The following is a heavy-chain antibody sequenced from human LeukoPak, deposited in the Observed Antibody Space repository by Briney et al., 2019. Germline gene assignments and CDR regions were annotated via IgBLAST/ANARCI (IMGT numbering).Heavy chain of an antibody. D-gene: IGHD2-15*01. CDR2: ISSSSSTI. J-gene: IGHJ6*03. Sequence: PGGSLRLSCAASGFTFSSYSMNWVRQAPGKGLEWVSYISSSSSTIYYADSVKGRFTISRDNSKNTLYLQMNSLRAEDTAVYYCAKAPLGYCSGGSCRSGTRSYYMDVWGKGTTVTISS. CDR1: GFTFSSYS. CDR3: AKAPLGYCSGGSCRSGTRSYYMDV. V-gene: IGHV3-48*01.